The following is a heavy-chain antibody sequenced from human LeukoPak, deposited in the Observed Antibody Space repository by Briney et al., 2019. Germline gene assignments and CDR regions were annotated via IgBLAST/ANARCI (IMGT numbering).Heavy chain of an antibody. CDR3: ARGVRYPTN. Sequence: SETLSLTCAVYGGSFSGYYWSWIRQPPGKGLEWIGEINHSGSTNYNPSLKSRVTISVDTSKNQFSLKLSSVTAADTAVYYRARGVRYPTNWGQGTLVTVSS. V-gene: IGHV4-34*01. CDR1: GGSFSGYY. CDR2: INHSGST. D-gene: IGHD3-9*01. J-gene: IGHJ4*02.